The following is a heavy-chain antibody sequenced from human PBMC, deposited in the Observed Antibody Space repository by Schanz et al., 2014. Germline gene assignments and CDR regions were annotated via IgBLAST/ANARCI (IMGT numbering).Heavy chain of an antibody. Sequence: QVQLVQSGAEMKKPGASVKVSCKASGYTFTGYYMHWVRQAPGQGLEWMGSINPNSGTTNYAQKFQGWVTMTRDTSVNTAYMELSSLKSDDTAVYYCSRAFGGSASAGALDYWGQGTLVTVSS. CDR3: SRAFGGSASAGALDY. D-gene: IGHD5-12*01. CDR1: GYTFTGYY. V-gene: IGHV1-2*04. J-gene: IGHJ4*02. CDR2: INPNSGTT.